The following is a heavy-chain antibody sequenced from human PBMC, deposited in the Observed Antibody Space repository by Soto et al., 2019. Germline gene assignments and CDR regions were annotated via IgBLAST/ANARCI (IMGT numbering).Heavy chain of an antibody. CDR3: ARASGSSYWFDP. J-gene: IGHJ5*02. CDR1: GYTLTELS. Sequence: ASVKVSCKVSGYTLTELSMHWVRQAPGKGLEWMGGFDPEDGETIYAQKFQGRVTMTEDTSTSTVYMELRSLRSVDTAVYYCARASGSSYWFDPWGQGTLVTVSS. V-gene: IGHV1-24*01. CDR2: FDPEDGET. D-gene: IGHD1-26*01.